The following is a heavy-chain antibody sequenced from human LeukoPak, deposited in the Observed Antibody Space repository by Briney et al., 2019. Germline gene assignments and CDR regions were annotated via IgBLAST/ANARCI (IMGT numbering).Heavy chain of an antibody. V-gene: IGHV3-23*01. J-gene: IGHJ4*02. Sequence: GGSLRLSCAASGFTFSSYAMNWVRQAPGKGLEWVSGISGSGGTTYYADSVQGRFTISRDNSKNTLYVQMNSLRADDTAIYYCVKDSYYYDNSDYYYVKDHWGQGTLVTVSS. CDR3: VKDSYYYDNSDYYYVKDH. CDR1: GFTFSSYA. D-gene: IGHD3-22*01. CDR2: ISGSGGTT.